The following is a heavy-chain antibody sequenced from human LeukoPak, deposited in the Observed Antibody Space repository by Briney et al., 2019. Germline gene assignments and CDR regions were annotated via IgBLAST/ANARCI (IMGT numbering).Heavy chain of an antibody. V-gene: IGHV3-53*05. CDR2: IYSGGST. Sequence: PGGSLRLSCAASGFTVSSNYMSWVRQAPGKGLEWVSVIYSGGSTYYADPVKGRFTIYRDNSKNSLYLQMNSLRTEDTALYYCAKDIGGYSFAADYWGQGTLVTVSS. D-gene: IGHD5-18*01. CDR3: AKDIGGYSFAADY. CDR1: GFTVSSNY. J-gene: IGHJ4*02.